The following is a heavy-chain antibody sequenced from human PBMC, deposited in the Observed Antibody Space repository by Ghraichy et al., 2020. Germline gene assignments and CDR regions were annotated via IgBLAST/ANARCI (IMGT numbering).Heavy chain of an antibody. Sequence: SETLSLTCTVSGGSISSYYWSWIRQPPGKGLEWIGYIYTSGSTNYNPSLKSRVTISVDTSKNQFSLKLSSVTAADTAVYYCARHPRGLRLGELSPQNWFDPWGQGTLVTVSS. CDR3: ARHPRGLRLGELSPQNWFDP. CDR2: IYTSGST. V-gene: IGHV4-4*09. J-gene: IGHJ5*02. CDR1: GGSISSYY. D-gene: IGHD3-16*02.